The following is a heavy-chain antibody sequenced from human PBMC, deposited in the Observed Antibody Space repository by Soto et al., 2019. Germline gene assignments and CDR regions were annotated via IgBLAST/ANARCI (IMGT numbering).Heavy chain of an antibody. CDR1: GFTFSSYA. J-gene: IGHJ4*02. V-gene: IGHV3-23*01. CDR3: AKVAGYNILTGYCADY. D-gene: IGHD3-9*01. CDR2: ISGSGGST. Sequence: EVQLLESGGGLVQPGGSLRLSCAASGFTFSSYAMSWVRQVPGKGLEWVSSISGSGGSTYYADSVKGRFTISRDNXKXXLYRQMNSLRAEDTAIYDCAKVAGYNILTGYCADYWGQGTLVTVSS.